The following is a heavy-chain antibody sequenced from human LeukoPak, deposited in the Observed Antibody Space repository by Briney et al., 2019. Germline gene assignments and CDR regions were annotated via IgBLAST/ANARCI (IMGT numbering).Heavy chain of an antibody. CDR1: GFTLSDYY. CDR3: ARGLGYCGGGSCYGPLDFDN. V-gene: IGHV3-11*04. J-gene: IGHJ4*02. D-gene: IGHD2-15*01. Sequence: GGSLRPSCAASGFTLSDYYMSWIRQAPGKGLEWVSYIGSSGSTIKYADSVKGRFTISRDNAKNSLYLRMNSLRAEDTAVYFCARGLGYCGGGSCYGPLDFDNWGQGTLVTVSS. CDR2: IGSSGSTI.